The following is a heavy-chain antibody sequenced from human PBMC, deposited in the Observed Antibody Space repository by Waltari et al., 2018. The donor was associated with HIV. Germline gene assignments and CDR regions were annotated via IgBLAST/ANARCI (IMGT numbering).Heavy chain of an antibody. CDR3: VTDAVAVPLDTAY. CDR1: GFPLINAW. CDR2: IKSKNDGGTI. J-gene: IGHJ4*02. Sequence: EVHLVASGGGLVKPGGSLIVSCTVSGFPLINAWMSWVRQAPGKGLEWLGRIKSKNDGGTIDYAAPVKDRFTILRDDSKHTLYLEMSSLKIEDTGIYYCVTDAVAVPLDTAYWGQGTLVTVSS. V-gene: IGHV3-15*01. D-gene: IGHD2-21*01.